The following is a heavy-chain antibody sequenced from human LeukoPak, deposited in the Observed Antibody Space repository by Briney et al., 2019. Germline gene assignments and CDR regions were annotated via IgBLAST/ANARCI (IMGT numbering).Heavy chain of an antibody. CDR2: IRSMAYGRTT. Sequence: SRSLAWTADGFTFGDYSMSWVRQAEGRVLEWVGFIRSMAYGRTTEYAASVKGRFTISRYDSKSIAYLQMNSLKTEDTAVYYCTRDPPNGYIVRGGDGMDVWGQGTTVTVSS. CDR3: TRDPPNGYIVRGGDGMDV. V-gene: IGHV3-49*04. CDR1: GFTFGDYS. D-gene: IGHD3-10*01. J-gene: IGHJ6*02.